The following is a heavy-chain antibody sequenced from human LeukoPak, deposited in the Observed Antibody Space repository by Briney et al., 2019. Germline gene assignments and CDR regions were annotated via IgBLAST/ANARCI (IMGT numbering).Heavy chain of an antibody. D-gene: IGHD6-13*01. J-gene: IGHJ4*02. Sequence: GGSLTLSCAGSGFTFSSYAMSWVRQAPGQGLEWVSVISDSGDYTSYADSVRGRFTISRDNSRNTLYLQMNSLTAEDTAVYYCARDDRGIAAAGFFDYWGQGTLVTVSS. CDR2: ISDSGDYT. V-gene: IGHV3-23*01. CDR3: ARDDRGIAAAGFFDY. CDR1: GFTFSSYA.